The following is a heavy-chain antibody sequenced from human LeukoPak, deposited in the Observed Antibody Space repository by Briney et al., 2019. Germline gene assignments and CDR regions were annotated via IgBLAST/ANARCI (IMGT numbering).Heavy chain of an antibody. Sequence: SGGSLRLSCAASGFTFSDYYMSWIRQAPGKGLEWVSYISSSGSTIYYADSVKGRFTISRDNAKNSLYLQMNSLRAEDTALYYCAKDIALLLKGALDYWGQGTLVTVSS. V-gene: IGHV3-11*01. CDR2: ISSSGSTI. D-gene: IGHD3-22*01. CDR3: AKDIALLLKGALDY. CDR1: GFTFSDYY. J-gene: IGHJ4*02.